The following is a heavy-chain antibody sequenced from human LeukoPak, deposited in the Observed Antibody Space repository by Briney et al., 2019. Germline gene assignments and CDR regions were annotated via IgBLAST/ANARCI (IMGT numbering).Heavy chain of an antibody. Sequence: ASVKVTCKASGYTFTGYNMHWVRQAPGQGLEWMGWINPNSGGTNYAQKFQGRVTMTRDTSISTAYMELSRLRSDDTAVYYCARALGSYGPYYYYYMDVWGKGTTVTVSS. D-gene: IGHD3-16*01. CDR3: ARALGSYGPYYYYYMDV. CDR2: INPNSGGT. J-gene: IGHJ6*03. V-gene: IGHV1-2*02. CDR1: GYTFTGYN.